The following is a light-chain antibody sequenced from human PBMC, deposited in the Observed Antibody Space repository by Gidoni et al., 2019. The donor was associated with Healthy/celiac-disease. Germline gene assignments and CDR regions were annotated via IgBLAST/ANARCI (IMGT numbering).Light chain of an antibody. CDR3: QQYNNWPPKRTT. CDR2: GAS. V-gene: IGKV3-15*01. Sequence: EIVMTQSPATLSVSPGQRATLSCRASQSVSSNLPWYQQKPGQAPRLLIYGASTRATGIPAMFSGSGSGTEFTLTISSLQSEDFAVYYCQQYNNWPPKRTTFGQGTKLEIK. J-gene: IGKJ2*01. CDR1: QSVSSN.